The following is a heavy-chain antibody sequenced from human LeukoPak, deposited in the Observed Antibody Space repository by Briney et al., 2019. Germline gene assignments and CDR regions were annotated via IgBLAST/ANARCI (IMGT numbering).Heavy chain of an antibody. J-gene: IGHJ6*03. CDR2: IYYSGST. CDR3: ARGTVGYYYYMDV. CDR1: GGSISSGSYY. Sequence: ASETLSLTCTVSGGSISSGSYYWSWIRQPPGKGLEWIGYIYYSGSTNYNPSLKSRVTISVDTSKNQFSLELSSVTAADTAVYYCARGTVGYYYYMDVWGKGTTVTVSS. D-gene: IGHD4-17*01. V-gene: IGHV4-61*01.